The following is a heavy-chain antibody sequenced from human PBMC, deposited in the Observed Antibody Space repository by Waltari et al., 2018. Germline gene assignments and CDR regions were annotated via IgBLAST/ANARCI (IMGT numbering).Heavy chain of an antibody. Sequence: EVRLVESGGGLVHPGGSLRLSCTASGLTFRSYRMNWVRQAPGRVLRLVSTISDSSSTKYFADSVKGRFTISRDNAKNSLYRQMSSLRAEDTAVYYWAREDYFDSGSFPPLFDVWGQGTLVTVSS. D-gene: IGHD3-10*01. V-gene: IGHV3-48*04. CDR1: GLTFRSYR. CDR2: ISDSSSTK. CDR3: AREDYFDSGSFPPLFDV. J-gene: IGHJ4*02.